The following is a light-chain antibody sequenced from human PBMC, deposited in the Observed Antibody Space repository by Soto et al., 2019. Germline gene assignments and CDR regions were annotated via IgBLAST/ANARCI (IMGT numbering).Light chain of an antibody. CDR3: LQHDSYPLT. CDR2: AAS. J-gene: IGKJ4*01. CDR1: QGVKTD. Sequence: DIQMTQSPSSVSASVGDRVTITCRASQGVKTDLGWYQQKPGKAPKRLIYAASRLQSGVPSRFSGSGSGTEFTLTISSLQPEDFASYYCLQHDSYPLTFGGGTRVEIK. V-gene: IGKV1-17*01.